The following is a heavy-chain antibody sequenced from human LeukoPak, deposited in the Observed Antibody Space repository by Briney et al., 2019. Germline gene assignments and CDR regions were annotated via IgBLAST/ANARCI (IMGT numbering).Heavy chain of an antibody. Sequence: GGSLRLSCAASGFTFRSYAMSWVRQAPGKGLEWVSAISGSGGSTYYADSVKGRFTISRDNSKNTLYLQMNSLRAEDTAVYYCAARQPIVGATTTEYWGQGTLVTVSS. D-gene: IGHD1-26*01. CDR3: AARQPIVGATTTEY. V-gene: IGHV3-23*01. CDR2: ISGSGGST. CDR1: GFTFRSYA. J-gene: IGHJ4*02.